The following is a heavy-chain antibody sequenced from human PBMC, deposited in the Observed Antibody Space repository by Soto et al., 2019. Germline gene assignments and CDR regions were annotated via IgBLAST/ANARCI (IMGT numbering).Heavy chain of an antibody. V-gene: IGHV1-2*04. J-gene: IGHJ6*02. Sequence: QVQLVQSGAEVKKPGASVKVSCKASGYTFTGYYMHWVRQAPGQGLEWMGWINPNSGCTNYGRKFMGWVAITRDTAITTAYMELSREGSDVTALDYCARGDLCGRDSNSLYYYYYGMHVWGQGTTVTVSS. D-gene: IGHD6-6*01. CDR1: GYTFTGYY. CDR3: ARGDLCGRDSNSLYYYYYGMHV. CDR2: INPNSGCT.